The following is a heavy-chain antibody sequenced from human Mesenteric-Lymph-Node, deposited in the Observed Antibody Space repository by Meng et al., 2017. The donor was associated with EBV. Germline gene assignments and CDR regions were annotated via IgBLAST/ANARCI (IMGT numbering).Heavy chain of an antibody. CDR1: GDSISSNYC. V-gene: IGHV4-39*07. D-gene: IGHD3-10*01. J-gene: IGHJ4*02. Sequence: QLELQESGPGLVKPSETPSLTCTVSGDSISSNYCWNWIRQSPGKGLEWIGSVFYSGSTYYNPSLKSRVTISVDTSTGEFSLKLTSVTAADTAIYYCARDELMVRGLFDSWGQGTLVTVSS. CDR2: VFYSGST. CDR3: ARDELMVRGLFDS.